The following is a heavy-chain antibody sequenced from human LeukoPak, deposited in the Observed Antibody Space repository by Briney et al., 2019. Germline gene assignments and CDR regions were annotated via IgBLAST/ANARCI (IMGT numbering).Heavy chain of an antibody. J-gene: IGHJ4*02. CDR1: GFAFKTYA. CDR3: AKDRQYSGYDCSTDY. V-gene: IGHV3-23*01. CDR2: ISGSGGST. D-gene: IGHD5-12*01. Sequence: GGSLRLSCAASGFAFKTYAMSWVRQAPGKGLEWVSAISGSGGSTYNADSMKGRFTIFRDNSKNTLYLQMNSLRAEDTAVYYCAKDRQYSGYDCSTDYWGQGTLVTVSS.